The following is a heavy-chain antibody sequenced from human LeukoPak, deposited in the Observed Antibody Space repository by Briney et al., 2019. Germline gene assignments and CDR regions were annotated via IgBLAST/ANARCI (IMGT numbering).Heavy chain of an antibody. CDR2: IYHSGNT. CDR3: ARDRNYYDSSGPPYYYSALDV. Sequence: SETLSLTCTVSGVSISSYYWSWIRQPPGKGLEWIGYIYHSGNTYYNPSLKSRVTISIHNSKNQFSLKVNSVTAADTAVYYCARDRNYYDSSGPPYYYSALDVWGQGTTVTVSS. CDR1: GVSISSYY. J-gene: IGHJ6*02. V-gene: IGHV4-59*01. D-gene: IGHD3-22*01.